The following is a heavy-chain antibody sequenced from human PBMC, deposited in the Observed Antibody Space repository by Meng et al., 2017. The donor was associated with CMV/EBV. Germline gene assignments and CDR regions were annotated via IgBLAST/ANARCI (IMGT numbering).Heavy chain of an antibody. CDR2: INNSGRT. J-gene: IGHJ5*02. CDR1: GGSFSGYY. CDR3: ARGGNWFDP. V-gene: IGHV4-34*01. Sequence: VRLQQWGVGLLKPSDTLSLACAVYGGSFSGYYWRWIRQPPGKGLEWIGEINNSGRTTYTPYLKSRVTISVDTSKNQFSLKLSSVTAADTAVYYCARGGNWFDPWGQGTLVTVSS.